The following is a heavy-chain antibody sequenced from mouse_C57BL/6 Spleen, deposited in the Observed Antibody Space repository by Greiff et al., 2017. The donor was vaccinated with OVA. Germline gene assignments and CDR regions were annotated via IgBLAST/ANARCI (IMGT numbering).Heavy chain of an antibody. CDR3: ARLGMVTTGDY. J-gene: IGHJ2*01. Sequence: QVQLKQPGAELVRPGSSVKLSCKASGYTFTSYWMHWVKQRPIQGLEWIGNIDPSDSETHYNQKFKDKATLTVDKSSSTAYMQLSSLTSEDSAVYYCARLGMVTTGDYWGQGTTLTVSS. D-gene: IGHD2-2*01. CDR2: IDPSDSET. CDR1: GYTFTSYW. V-gene: IGHV1-52*01.